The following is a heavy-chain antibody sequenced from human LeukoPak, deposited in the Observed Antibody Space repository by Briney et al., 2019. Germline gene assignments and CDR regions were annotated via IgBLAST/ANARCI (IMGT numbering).Heavy chain of an antibody. CDR2: ISGDGGTT. Sequence: GSLRLSCAASGFTFSSYAMSWVRQAPGKGLEWVSSISGDGGTTYYADSVKGRFTISRDNSKNALYLQMNSLRAEDTAVYYCAKDGLGTYFDYWGQGTLVTVSS. J-gene: IGHJ4*02. V-gene: IGHV3-23*01. D-gene: IGHD3-10*01. CDR3: AKDGLGTYFDY. CDR1: GFTFSSYA.